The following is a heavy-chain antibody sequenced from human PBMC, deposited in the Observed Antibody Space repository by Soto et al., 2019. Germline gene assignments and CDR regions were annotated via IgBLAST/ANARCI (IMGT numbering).Heavy chain of an antibody. CDR1: GDSVSSNSAA. CDR2: TYYRSKWYN. V-gene: IGHV6-1*01. D-gene: IGHD3-10*01. J-gene: IGHJ6*02. CDR3: VRDSHMTVDRGGYYYYAMDV. Sequence: SQTLSLTCAISGDSVSSNSAAWNWIRQSPSRGLEWLGRTYYRSKWYNDYAVSVKSRITINPDTSKNQFSLKLSSVTAADTAVYYCVRDSHMTVDRGGYYYYAMDVWGQGTTVTVSS.